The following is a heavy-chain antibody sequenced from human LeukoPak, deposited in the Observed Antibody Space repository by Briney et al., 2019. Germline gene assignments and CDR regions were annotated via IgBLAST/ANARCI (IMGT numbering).Heavy chain of an antibody. CDR2: ISYDGSNK. CDR3: ARDGGSGSYFPYNWFDP. V-gene: IGHV3-30-3*01. D-gene: IGHD1-26*01. CDR1: GFTFSSYA. J-gene: IGHJ5*02. Sequence: GGSLRLFCAASGFTFSSYAMHWVRQAPGKGLEWVAVISYDGSNKYYADSVKGRFTISRDNSKNTLYLQMNSLRAEDTAVYYCARDGGSGSYFPYNWFDPWGQGTLVTVSS.